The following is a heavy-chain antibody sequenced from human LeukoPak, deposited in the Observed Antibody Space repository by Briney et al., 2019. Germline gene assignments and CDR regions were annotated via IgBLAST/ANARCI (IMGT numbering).Heavy chain of an antibody. CDR3: ARAQEDYYDSTLDY. V-gene: IGHV1-8*01. CDR2: MNPNSGNT. CDR1: GYTFTSYD. Sequence: GASVKVSCKASGYTFTSYDINWVRQATGQGLEWMGWMNPNSGNTGYAQKFQGRVTMTRNTSISTAYMELSSLRSEDTAVYYCARAQEDYYDSTLDYWGQGTLVTVSS. D-gene: IGHD3-22*01. J-gene: IGHJ4*02.